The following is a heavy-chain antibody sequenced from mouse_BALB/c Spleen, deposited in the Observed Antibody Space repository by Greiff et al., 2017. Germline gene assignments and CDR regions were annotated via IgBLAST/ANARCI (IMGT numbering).Heavy chain of an antibody. CDR1: GYSITSDYA. Sequence: EVKVEESGPGLVKPSQSLSLTCTVTGYSITSDYAWNWIRQFPGNKLEWMGYISYSGSTSYNPSLKSRISITRDTSKNQFFLQLNSVTTEDTATYYCARCYGGYFDVWGAGTTVTVSS. D-gene: IGHD1-1*01. J-gene: IGHJ1*01. V-gene: IGHV3-2*02. CDR3: ARCYGGYFDV. CDR2: ISYSGST.